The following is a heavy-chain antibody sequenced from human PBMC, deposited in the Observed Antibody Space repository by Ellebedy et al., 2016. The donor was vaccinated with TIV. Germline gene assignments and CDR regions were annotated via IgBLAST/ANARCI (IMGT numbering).Heavy chain of an antibody. Sequence: MPSETLSLTCAISGDSVSSNNAAWNWIRQSPSRGLEWLGRTYHRSKWYTDYAPSLASRITINADTSKNQFSLQLNSVTPEDTALYYCVRGKAYGKGWSRVYFEHWGQGSLITVSS. V-gene: IGHV6-1*01. CDR1: GDSVSSNNAA. J-gene: IGHJ4*01. CDR2: TYHRSKWYT. D-gene: IGHD6-19*01. CDR3: VRGKAYGKGWSRVYFEH.